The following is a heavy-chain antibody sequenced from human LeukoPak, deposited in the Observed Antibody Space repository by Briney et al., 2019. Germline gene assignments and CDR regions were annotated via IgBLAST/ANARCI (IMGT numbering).Heavy chain of an antibody. J-gene: IGHJ4*02. CDR2: INHSGST. Sequence: PSETLSLTCAVYGGSFSGYYWSWIRQPPGKGLEWIGEINHSGSTNYNPSLKSRVTISVDTSKNQFSLKLSSVTAADTAVYYCARGHWGSYLGYWGQGTLVTVSS. CDR3: ARGHWGSYLGY. D-gene: IGHD3-16*01. CDR1: GGSFSGYY. V-gene: IGHV4-34*01.